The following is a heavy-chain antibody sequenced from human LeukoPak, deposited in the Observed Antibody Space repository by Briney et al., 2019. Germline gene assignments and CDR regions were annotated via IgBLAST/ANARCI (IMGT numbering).Heavy chain of an antibody. V-gene: IGHV3-11*04. Sequence: PGGSLRLSCAASGFTFSDYYMSWIRQAPGKGLEWVSYISNIGSTIYYADSVKGRFTISRDNAKNSLYLQMNSLRAEDTAGYYCARETKWLEKYYYYYYMDVWGKGTTVTVSS. CDR2: ISNIGSTI. J-gene: IGHJ6*03. CDR3: ARETKWLEKYYYYYYMDV. CDR1: GFTFSDYY. D-gene: IGHD5-12*01.